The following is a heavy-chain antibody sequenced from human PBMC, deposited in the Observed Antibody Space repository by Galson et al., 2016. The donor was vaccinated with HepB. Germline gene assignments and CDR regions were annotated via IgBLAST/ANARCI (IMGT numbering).Heavy chain of an antibody. CDR1: GFTFGHYA. D-gene: IGHD2-15*01. Sequence: SLRLSCATSGFTFGHYALSWFRQAPGKGLEWIGFIKSTTSGGASEYAASAKGRFSISKDDSKSTAYPQMNSLQIEDTAVYYCARGGDCSRGPGDPRIEYLDHWGQGILVTVSS. V-gene: IGHV3-49*03. CDR3: ARGGDCSRGPGDPRIEYLDH. CDR2: IKSTTSGGAS. J-gene: IGHJ4*02.